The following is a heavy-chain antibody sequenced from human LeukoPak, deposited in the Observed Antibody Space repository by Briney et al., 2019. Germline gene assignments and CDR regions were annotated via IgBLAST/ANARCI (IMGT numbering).Heavy chain of an antibody. CDR1: GSTFSNYG. Sequence: GASLRLSCAASGSTFSNYGMSWVRQAPGKGLEWVAAITGSGGNTYYADSVKGRFTISRDNSKNTVFLQMNSLRAEDTAVYYCAKWGDYDVLTGYYVSDYWGQGTLVTVSS. CDR3: AKWGDYDVLTGYYVSDY. J-gene: IGHJ4*02. D-gene: IGHD3-9*01. V-gene: IGHV3-23*01. CDR2: ITGSGGNT.